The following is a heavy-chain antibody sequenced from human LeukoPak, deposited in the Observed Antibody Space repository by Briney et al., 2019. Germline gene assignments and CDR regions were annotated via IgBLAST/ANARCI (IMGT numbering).Heavy chain of an antibody. D-gene: IGHD6-13*01. CDR3: ARDPRDSSSWSSFDY. V-gene: IGHV1-18*01. J-gene: IGHJ4*02. Sequence: GASVKVSCKASGYTFTSYGISWVRQAPGQGLEWMGWISAYNGNTNYAQKLQGRVTMTTDTSTSTAHMELRSLRSDDTAVYYCARDPRDSSSWSSFDYWGQGTLVTVSS. CDR2: ISAYNGNT. CDR1: GYTFTSYG.